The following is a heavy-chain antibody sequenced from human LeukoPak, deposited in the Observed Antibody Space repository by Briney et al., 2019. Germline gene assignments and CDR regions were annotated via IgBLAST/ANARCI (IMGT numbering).Heavy chain of an antibody. CDR1: GYTFTSYD. J-gene: IGHJ4*02. V-gene: IGHV1-8*01. CDR3: ARAGSITIFGVVN. D-gene: IGHD3-3*01. CDR2: MSPNSGNT. Sequence: ASVKVSCKASGYTFTSYDTNWARQATGQGLEWMGWMSPNSGNTGYAQKFQGRVTMTRNTSISTAYMELSSLRSEDTAVYYCARAGSITIFGVVNWGQGTLVTVSS.